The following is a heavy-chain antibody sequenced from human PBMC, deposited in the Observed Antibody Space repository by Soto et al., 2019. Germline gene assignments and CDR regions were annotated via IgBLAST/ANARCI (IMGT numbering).Heavy chain of an antibody. CDR1: GYTFTSYD. D-gene: IGHD4-4*01. J-gene: IGHJ6*03. CDR3: ARSGTDSNYAYYYYYYYMDV. Sequence: GASVKVSCKASGYTFTSYDINWVRQATGQGLEWMGWMNLNSGNTGYAQKFQGRVTMTRNTSISTAYMELSSLRSEDTAVYYCARSGTDSNYAYYYYYYYMDVWGKGTTVTVSS. CDR2: MNLNSGNT. V-gene: IGHV1-8*01.